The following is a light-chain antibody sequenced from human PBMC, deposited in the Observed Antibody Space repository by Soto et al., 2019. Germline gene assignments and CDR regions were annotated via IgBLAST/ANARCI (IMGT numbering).Light chain of an antibody. CDR1: QSVSSSY. CDR3: QQYGSSPRT. J-gene: IGKJ3*01. V-gene: IGKV3-20*01. Sequence: EIVLTQSPCTLSLSPGERATLSCRASQSVSSSYLAWYQQKPGQAPRLLIYGASSRATGIPDRFSGSRSGTDFTLTISSLEPEDFAVYYCQQYGSSPRTFGPGTKVDIK. CDR2: GAS.